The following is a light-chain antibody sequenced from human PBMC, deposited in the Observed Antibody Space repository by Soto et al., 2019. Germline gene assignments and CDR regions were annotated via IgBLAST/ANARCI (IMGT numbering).Light chain of an antibody. CDR2: KAS. J-gene: IGKJ1*01. V-gene: IGKV1-5*03. CDR3: QHYNSYSEA. Sequence: DIQMTKSPSTLSASVGYRFTITCLASQSISSWLAWYQQKPGKAPKVLIYKASTLESGVPSRFSGSGSGTEFTLTISSLQPDDFATYYCQHYNSYSEAFGQGTKVDIK. CDR1: QSISSW.